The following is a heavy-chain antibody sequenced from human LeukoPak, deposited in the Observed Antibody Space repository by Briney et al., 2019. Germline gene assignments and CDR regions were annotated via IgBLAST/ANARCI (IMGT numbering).Heavy chain of an antibody. V-gene: IGHV4-34*01. D-gene: IGHD5-12*01. CDR1: GGSSSGYY. CDR2: INHSGST. J-gene: IGHJ4*02. CDR3: ARVALVGTGHKGELHFDY. Sequence: PSGTLSLTCAVYGGSSSGYYWSWIRQPPGKGLEWIGEINHSGSTNYNPSLKSRVTISVDTSKNQFSLKLISVTAADTAVFYCARVALVGTGHKGELHFDYWGQGTLVTVSS.